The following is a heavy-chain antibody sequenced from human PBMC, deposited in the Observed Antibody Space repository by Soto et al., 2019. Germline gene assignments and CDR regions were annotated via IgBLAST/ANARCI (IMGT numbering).Heavy chain of an antibody. D-gene: IGHD3-3*01. V-gene: IGHV4-30-4*01. CDR3: ASARFLEWLLAGNWFDG. Sequence: PSETLSLTCTVSGGSISSGDYYWSWIRQPPGKGLEWIGYIYYSGSTYYNPSLKSRVTISVDTSKNQFSLKLSSVTAADTAVYYCASARFLEWLLAGNWFDGWGQGTLVTVSS. CDR2: IYYSGST. CDR1: GGSISSGDYY. J-gene: IGHJ5*02.